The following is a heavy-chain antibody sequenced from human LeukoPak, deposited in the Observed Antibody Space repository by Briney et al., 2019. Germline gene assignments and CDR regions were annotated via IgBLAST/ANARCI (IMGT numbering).Heavy chain of an antibody. D-gene: IGHD3-22*01. CDR2: ISSTSTTI. CDR1: GFTFSDYS. J-gene: IGHJ4*02. V-gene: IGHV3-48*04. CDR3: ARGCGLHLSPASSYYDSRCRYFDD. Sequence: GGSLRLSCAASGFTFSDYSMEWVRQAPGKGLEWISYISSTSTTIYYAGSVKGRFTTSRDNAKNSLYLQMNSLGAEDTAVYYCARGCGLHLSPASSYYDSRCRYFDDWAREPWSPSPQ.